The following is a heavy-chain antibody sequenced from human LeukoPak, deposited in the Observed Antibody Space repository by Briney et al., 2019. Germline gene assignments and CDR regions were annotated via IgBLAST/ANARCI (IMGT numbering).Heavy chain of an antibody. V-gene: IGHV3-9*01. CDR3: AKVRVIVATIGPFDY. Sequence: RSLRLSCAASGFTFDDYAMHWVRQAPGKGLEWVSGISWNSGSIGYADSVKGRFTISRDKAKNSLYLQMNSLRAEDTALYYCAKVRVIVATIGPFDYWGQGTLVTVSS. D-gene: IGHD5-12*01. CDR1: GFTFDDYA. CDR2: ISWNSGSI. J-gene: IGHJ4*02.